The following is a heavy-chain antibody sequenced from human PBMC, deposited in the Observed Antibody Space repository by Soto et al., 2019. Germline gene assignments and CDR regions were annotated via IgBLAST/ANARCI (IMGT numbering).Heavy chain of an antibody. J-gene: IGHJ3*01. CDR2: IYPGDSDT. CDR3: ARLPGVRGVFDGFNV. V-gene: IGHV5-51*01. CDR1: GYSFAGYW. D-gene: IGHD3-10*01. Sequence: GESLKISCKGSGYSFAGYWIGWVRQMPGKGLDWMGVIYPGDSDTRYSPSFHGQVTISADKSISTAYLQWSSLKASDTAMYFCARLPGVRGVFDGFNVWGQGTMVTLS.